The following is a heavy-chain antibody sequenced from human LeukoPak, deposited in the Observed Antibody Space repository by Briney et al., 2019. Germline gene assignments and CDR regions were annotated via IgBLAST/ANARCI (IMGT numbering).Heavy chain of an antibody. CDR3: ARDIPHAQIYCSSTSCRDY. D-gene: IGHD2-2*01. Sequence: PSETLSLTCTVSGYSISSGYYWGWIRQPPGKGLEWIGSIYHSGSTYYNPSLKSRVTISVDTSKNQFSLKLSSVTAADTAVYYCARDIPHAQIYCSSTSCRDYWGQGTLVTVSS. V-gene: IGHV4-38-2*02. CDR1: GYSISSGYY. CDR2: IYHSGST. J-gene: IGHJ4*02.